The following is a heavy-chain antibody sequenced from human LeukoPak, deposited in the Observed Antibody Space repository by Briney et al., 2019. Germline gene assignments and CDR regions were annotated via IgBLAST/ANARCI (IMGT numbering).Heavy chain of an antibody. CDR2: MNPNSGNT. CDR1: GYTFTSYD. J-gene: IGHJ5*02. D-gene: IGHD3-16*01. V-gene: IGHV1-8*01. Sequence: ASVKVSCKASGYTFTSYDINWVRQATGQGLEWMGWMNPNSGNTGYAQKFQGRVTMTRNTSISTAYMELSSLRSEDTAVYYCARPGLAINWFDPWGQGTLVTVSS. CDR3: ARPGLAINWFDP.